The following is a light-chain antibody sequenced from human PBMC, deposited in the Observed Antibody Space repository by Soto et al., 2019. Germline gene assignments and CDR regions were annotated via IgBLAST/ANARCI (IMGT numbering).Light chain of an antibody. CDR2: WAS. CDR3: QQRSDWPWT. CDR1: ESVLYSSNNKNY. V-gene: IGKV4-1*01. Sequence: DIVMTQSPDSLAVSLGERATINCKSSESVLYSSNNKNYLAWYQQKPGQPPKVLIYWASTRESGVPDRFSGSGSGTDFTLTISSLQAEDVAVYYCQQRSDWPWTFGQGTKVEIK. J-gene: IGKJ1*01.